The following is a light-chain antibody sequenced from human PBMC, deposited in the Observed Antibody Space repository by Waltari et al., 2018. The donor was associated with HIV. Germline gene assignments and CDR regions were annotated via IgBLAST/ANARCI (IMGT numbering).Light chain of an antibody. V-gene: IGLV3-1*01. CDR1: KLGDKF. CDR2: QDT. J-gene: IGLJ2*01. CDR3: QLWDNNNAV. Sequence: SYVLTQPPSMSVSPGQTASITCSGDKLGDKFVCWYQQRPGQSPLMVIYQDTERPSGVPERFSGSNSGNTATLTISGTQPLDEADYYCQLWDNNNAVFGGGTKLTVL.